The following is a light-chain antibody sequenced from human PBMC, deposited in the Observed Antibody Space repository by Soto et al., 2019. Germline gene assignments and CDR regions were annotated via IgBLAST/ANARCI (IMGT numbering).Light chain of an antibody. Sequence: EIVLTQSPGTLSLSPGERATLSCRASQSVSSSYFAWYQQKPGQAPRLIIYGASSRATGIPDRFSGSGSGTDFTLTISRLEPEDVAVYYCQQYGSSPLTFGGGTKVEIK. J-gene: IGKJ4*01. CDR3: QQYGSSPLT. CDR2: GAS. V-gene: IGKV3-20*01. CDR1: QSVSSSY.